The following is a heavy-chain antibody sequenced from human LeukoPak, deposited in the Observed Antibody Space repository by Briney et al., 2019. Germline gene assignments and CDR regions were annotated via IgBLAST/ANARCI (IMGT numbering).Heavy chain of an antibody. CDR1: GFTFSSYG. V-gene: IGHV3-30*03. J-gene: IGHJ4*02. CDR3: GRTYFDFWSSYYPVDD. CDR2: ISYDGSNK. D-gene: IGHD3-3*01. Sequence: GGSLRLSCAASGFTFSSYGMHWVRQAPGKGLEWVAVISYDGSNKYYADSVKGRFTISRDNSKFMVYLQMNSLRAEDTAMYYCGRTYFDFWSSYYPVDDWGQGTLVAVSS.